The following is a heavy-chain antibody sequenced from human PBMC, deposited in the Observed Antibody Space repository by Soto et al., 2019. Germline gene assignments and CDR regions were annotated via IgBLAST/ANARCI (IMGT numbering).Heavy chain of an antibody. D-gene: IGHD3-22*01. J-gene: IGHJ5*02. CDR3: ARDPQINSDTSGYVGS. CDR2: IWDDGSDK. CDR1: GFTFRSYG. Sequence: VGSLRLSCVASGFTFRSYGMHWVRQAPGKGLEWVAVIWDDGSDKRYADSVKGRFTVSRDNSKNTLFLQMSSLRAEDTAVYYCARDPQINSDTSGYVGSWGPGTLVTVSS. V-gene: IGHV3-33*01.